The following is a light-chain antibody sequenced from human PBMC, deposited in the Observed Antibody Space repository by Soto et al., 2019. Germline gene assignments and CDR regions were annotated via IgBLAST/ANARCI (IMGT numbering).Light chain of an antibody. CDR1: QSVSGW. V-gene: IGKV1-5*01. Sequence: DIQMTQSPSTLSASVGDRVTITCRASQSVSGWLAWYQQKPGKAPNLLIYDASSLQTGVPSRFSGSGSGTEFTLTISSLQPDDFATYYCQQFDSHPWTFGQGTKVDIK. CDR3: QQFDSHPWT. CDR2: DAS. J-gene: IGKJ1*01.